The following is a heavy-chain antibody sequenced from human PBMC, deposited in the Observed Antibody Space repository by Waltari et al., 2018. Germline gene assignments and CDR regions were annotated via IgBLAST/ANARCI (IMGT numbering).Heavy chain of an antibody. CDR3: AKDISHYYDTYFFDY. Sequence: EVQLVESGGGLVQPGRSPRLSCAASGFTFDDYAMHWVRQAPGKGLDWVSGISWNSGSIGYADSVKGRFTISRDNAKNSLYLQMNSLRAEDMALYYCAKDISHYYDTYFFDYWGQGTLVTVSS. CDR2: ISWNSGSI. D-gene: IGHD3-22*01. CDR1: GFTFDDYA. J-gene: IGHJ4*02. V-gene: IGHV3-9*03.